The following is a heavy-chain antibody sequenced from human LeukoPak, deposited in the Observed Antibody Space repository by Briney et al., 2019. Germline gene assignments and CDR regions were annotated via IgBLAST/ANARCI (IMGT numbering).Heavy chain of an antibody. CDR2: INPRDGET. CDR3: GRDWELRFHQGGLDY. D-gene: IGHD3-3*01. J-gene: IGHJ4*02. V-gene: IGHV1-18*01. Sequence: GASVKVSCKASGYTFTSYGISWVRQAPGQGLEWMGRINPRDGETSFAQKFQGRVTMTSDMSISTAYMELSGLRYDDTAVYYCGRDWELRFHQGGLDYWGQGALVTVPS. CDR1: GYTFTSYG.